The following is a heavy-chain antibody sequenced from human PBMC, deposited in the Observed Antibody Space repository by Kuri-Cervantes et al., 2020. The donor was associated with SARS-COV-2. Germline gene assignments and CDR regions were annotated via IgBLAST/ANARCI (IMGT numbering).Heavy chain of an antibody. CDR1: GYSFTSYW. J-gene: IGHJ3*02. CDR3: ARAFVVVPAASQGAFDI. CDR2: IYPGDSDT. D-gene: IGHD2-2*01. V-gene: IGHV5-51*01. Sequence: GGSLRLSCKGSGYSFTSYWIGWVRQMPGKGLEWMGIIYPGDSDTRYSPSFQGQVTISADKSISTAYQQWSSLKASDTAMYYCARAFVVVPAASQGAFDIWGQGTMVTVSS.